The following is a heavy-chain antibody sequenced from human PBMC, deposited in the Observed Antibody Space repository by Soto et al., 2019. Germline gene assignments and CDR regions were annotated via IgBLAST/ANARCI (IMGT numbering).Heavy chain of an antibody. CDR3: ATISALLWFGVDY. Sequence: SETLSLTCAVYGGSFSGYYWSWIRQPPGKGLEWIGEINHSGSTNYNPSLKSRVTISVDTSKNQFSLKLSSVTAADTAVYYCATISALLWFGVDYWGQGTLVTVSS. D-gene: IGHD3-10*01. V-gene: IGHV4-34*01. CDR1: GGSFSGYY. J-gene: IGHJ4*02. CDR2: INHSGST.